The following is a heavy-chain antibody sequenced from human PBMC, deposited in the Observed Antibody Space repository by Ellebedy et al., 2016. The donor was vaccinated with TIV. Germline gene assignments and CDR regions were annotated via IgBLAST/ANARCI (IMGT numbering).Heavy chain of an antibody. V-gene: IGHV3-23*01. Sequence: GESLKISCPASGFMFNTYAMSWVRQAPGKGLEWVSGIISTGGITYYADSVKGRFTISRDNSKNTLYLQMNSLRAEDTAVYYCAKDWGQGGVFYFDYWGRGTLVTVSS. CDR2: IISTGGIT. D-gene: IGHD3-16*01. CDR3: AKDWGQGGVFYFDY. J-gene: IGHJ4*02. CDR1: GFMFNTYA.